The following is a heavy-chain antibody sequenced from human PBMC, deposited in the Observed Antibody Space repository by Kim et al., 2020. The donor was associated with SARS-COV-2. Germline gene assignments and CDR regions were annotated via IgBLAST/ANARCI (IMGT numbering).Heavy chain of an antibody. J-gene: IGHJ4*02. V-gene: IGHV5-51*01. Sequence: GESLKISCKGSAYTFTKSWIVWVRQMPGKGLEWMGIIYPDNSDTTYSPSFQGQVTISADRSISTAYLQWSSLKASDTAMYYCVKRDTLTGRFDYWGQGTLVTVSS. D-gene: IGHD3-16*01. CDR2: IYPDNSDT. CDR3: VKRDTLTGRFDY. CDR1: AYTFTKSW.